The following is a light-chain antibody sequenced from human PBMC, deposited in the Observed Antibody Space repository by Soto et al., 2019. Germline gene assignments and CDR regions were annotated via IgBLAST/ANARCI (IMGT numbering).Light chain of an antibody. CDR1: QSVGTN. CDR3: HQYNRWPPFT. Sequence: EIVMTQSPATLSVSPGESAALSCRASQSVGTNLAWYQQKPGQAPRLLIYNTYTRATGIPARFSGSGSGTEFTLTISSLQSEDFAVYYCHQYNRWPPFTFGPGTKVGIK. J-gene: IGKJ3*01. CDR2: NTY. V-gene: IGKV3-15*01.